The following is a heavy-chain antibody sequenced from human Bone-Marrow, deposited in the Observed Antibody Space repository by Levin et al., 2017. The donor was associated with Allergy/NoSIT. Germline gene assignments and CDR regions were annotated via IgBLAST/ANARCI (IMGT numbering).Heavy chain of an antibody. CDR2: IWYDGSNK. D-gene: IGHD6-13*01. V-gene: IGHV3-33*01. CDR1: GFTFSSYG. Sequence: GESLKISCAASGFTFSSYGMHWVRQAPGKGLEWVAVIWYDGSNKYYADSVKGRFTISRDNSKNTLYLQMNSLRAEDTAVYYCARDRNAKQVPRDNWFDPWGQGTLVTVSS. CDR3: ARDRNAKQVPRDNWFDP. J-gene: IGHJ5*02.